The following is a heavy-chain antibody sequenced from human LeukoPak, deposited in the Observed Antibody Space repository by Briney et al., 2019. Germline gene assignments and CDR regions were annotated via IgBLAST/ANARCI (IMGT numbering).Heavy chain of an antibody. V-gene: IGHV3-7*01. CDR3: ARWRGQQSEFDL. CDR2: KNPDGGQE. Sequence: HPGGSLRLSCAASGFIFSSYYMSWVRQAPGKGLECVAHKNPDGGQEPCVDSVKGRFTVSRDNAKNSVFLQMNGLRVEDTAMYYCARWRGQQSEFDLWGQGTLVTVSS. CDR1: GFIFSSYY. J-gene: IGHJ4*02. D-gene: IGHD6-13*01.